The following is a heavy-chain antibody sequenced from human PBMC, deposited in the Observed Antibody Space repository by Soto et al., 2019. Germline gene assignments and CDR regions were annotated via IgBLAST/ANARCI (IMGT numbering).Heavy chain of an antibody. CDR3: ARTSRILTGYSR. D-gene: IGHD3-9*01. CDR1: GGSFSGYY. V-gene: IGHV4-34*01. Sequence: SETLSLTCAVYGGSFSGYYWSWIRQPPGKGLEWIGEINHSGSTNYNPSLKSRVTISVDTSKNQFSPKLSSVTAADTAVYYCARTSRILTGYSRWGQGTLVTVSS. CDR2: INHSGST. J-gene: IGHJ4*02.